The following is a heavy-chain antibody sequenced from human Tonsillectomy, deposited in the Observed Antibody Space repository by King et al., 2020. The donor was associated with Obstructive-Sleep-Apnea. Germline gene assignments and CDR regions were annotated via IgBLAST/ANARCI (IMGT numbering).Heavy chain of an antibody. CDR2: IYTSGST. CDR3: ARGKLLLWFGELMEGGWFDP. Sequence: VQLQESGPGLVKPSETLSLTCTVSGGSISSYYWSWIRQPAGKGLEWIGRIYTSGSTNYNPSLKSRVTMSVDTSKNQFSLKLSSVTAADTAVYYCARGKLLLWFGELMEGGWFDPWGHGTLVTVSS. CDR1: GGSISSYY. D-gene: IGHD3-10*01. J-gene: IGHJ5*02. V-gene: IGHV4-4*07.